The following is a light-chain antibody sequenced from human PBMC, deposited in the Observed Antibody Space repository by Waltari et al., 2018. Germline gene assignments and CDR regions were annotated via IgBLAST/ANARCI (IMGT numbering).Light chain of an antibody. CDR3: QQYDDWPPLT. J-gene: IGKJ4*01. CDR1: QSISRN. Sequence: DIVMTQSPATLSVSPGDGATLSCRASQSISRNLAWYQQRPGQSPRLLIHAASTRATGVPGRFSGSGSGTEFTLSISTLQSEDFGVYYCQQYDDWPPLTFGGGTKVEIK. V-gene: IGKV3-15*01. CDR2: AAS.